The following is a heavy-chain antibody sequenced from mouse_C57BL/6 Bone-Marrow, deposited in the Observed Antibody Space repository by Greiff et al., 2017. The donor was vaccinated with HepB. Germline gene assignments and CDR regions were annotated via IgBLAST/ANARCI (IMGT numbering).Heavy chain of an antibody. Sequence: VKLVESGPELVKPGASVKISCKASGYAFSSSWMNWVKQRPGKGLEWIGRIYPGDGDTNYNGKFKGKATLTADQSSSTAYMQLSSLTSEDSAVYFCARGPIYYYGSSYDYYAMDYWGQGTSVTVSS. V-gene: IGHV1-82*01. CDR2: IYPGDGDT. J-gene: IGHJ4*01. CDR1: GYAFSSSW. CDR3: ARGPIYYYGSSYDYYAMDY. D-gene: IGHD1-1*01.